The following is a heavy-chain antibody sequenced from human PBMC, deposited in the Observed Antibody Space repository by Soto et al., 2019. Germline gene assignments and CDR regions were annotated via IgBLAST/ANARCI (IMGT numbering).Heavy chain of an antibody. CDR3: AKSPATGIPARRFEH. V-gene: IGHV3-23*01. CDR1: GLTFSTYI. D-gene: IGHD6-6*01. J-gene: IGHJ4*02. Sequence: GRSPRLACAASGLTFSTYIMAGVLQPPGKCLEWGLGISASRSNTYQADSVMGRFTISRDNCKNTLHLDMHSLGVDHPAVYYCAKSPATGIPARRFEHWGPGTLVTVSS. CDR2: ISASRSNT.